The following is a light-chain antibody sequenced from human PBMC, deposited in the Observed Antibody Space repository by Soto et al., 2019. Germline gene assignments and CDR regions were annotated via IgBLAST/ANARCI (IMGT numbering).Light chain of an antibody. V-gene: IGKV3D-15*01. Sequence: EIVLTQSPGTLSLSPGERATLSCRASQSVTSSSLAWYQQKVGRAPRVLIYGASNRATGIPDRFSGSGSGTDFTLTISSLQSEDFALYYCQQYNKWPLITFGQGTRLEIK. CDR1: QSVTSSS. CDR3: QQYNKWPLIT. CDR2: GAS. J-gene: IGKJ5*01.